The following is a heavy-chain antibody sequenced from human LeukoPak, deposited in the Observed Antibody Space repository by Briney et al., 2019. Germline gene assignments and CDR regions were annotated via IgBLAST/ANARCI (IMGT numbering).Heavy chain of an antibody. CDR3: ARQYYYDSSGYYSPFDY. J-gene: IGHJ4*02. V-gene: IGHV3-74*01. CDR1: GFTFSSYW. Sequence: PGGSLRLSCGASGFTFSSYWMHWVRQAPGKGLVWVSRINSDGSSTSYADSVKGRFTISRDNAKNTLYLQMNSLRAEDTAVYYCARQYYYDSSGYYSPFDYWGQGTLVTVSS. CDR2: INSDGSST. D-gene: IGHD3-22*01.